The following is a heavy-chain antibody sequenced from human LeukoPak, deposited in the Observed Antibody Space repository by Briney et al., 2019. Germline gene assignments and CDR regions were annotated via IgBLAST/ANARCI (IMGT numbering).Heavy chain of an antibody. CDR1: GFTFSSYE. Sequence: PGGSLRLSCAASGFTFSSYEMNWVRQAPGKGLEWVANIKQDGSEKYYVDSVKDRFTISRDNAKNSLYLQMNSLRAEDTAVYYCARGDLTQYDYWGQGTLVTVSS. J-gene: IGHJ4*02. V-gene: IGHV3-7*01. CDR3: ARGDLTQYDY. CDR2: IKQDGSEK.